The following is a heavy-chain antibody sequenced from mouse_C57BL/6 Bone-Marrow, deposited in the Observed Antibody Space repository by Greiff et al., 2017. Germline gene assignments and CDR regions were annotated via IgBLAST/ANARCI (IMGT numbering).Heavy chain of an antibody. D-gene: IGHD1-1*01. J-gene: IGHJ1*03. CDR2: IHPNSGST. CDR3: AKSSATVVATYWYFDV. V-gene: IGHV1-64*01. CDR1: GYTFTSYW. Sequence: QVQLQQPGAELVKPGASVKLSCKASGYTFTSYWMHWVKQRPGQGLEWIGMIHPNSGSTNYNEKFKSKATLTVDKSSSTAYMQLSSLTSEDSAVYYCAKSSATVVATYWYFDVWGTGTTVTVSS.